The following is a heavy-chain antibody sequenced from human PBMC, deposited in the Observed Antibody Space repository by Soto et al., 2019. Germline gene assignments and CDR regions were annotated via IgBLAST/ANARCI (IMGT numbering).Heavy chain of an antibody. Sequence: QPGGSLRLSCAASGFPFGSFAMSWVRQAPGKGLEWVSTLSGSGDRTYYADSVKGRFTISRDNSKNTLYLQMNSLRAEDTAVYYCAALSGYIYGYFMYWGQGTLVTVSS. J-gene: IGHJ4*02. CDR3: AALSGYIYGYFMY. CDR1: GFPFGSFA. V-gene: IGHV3-23*01. CDR2: LSGSGDRT. D-gene: IGHD5-18*01.